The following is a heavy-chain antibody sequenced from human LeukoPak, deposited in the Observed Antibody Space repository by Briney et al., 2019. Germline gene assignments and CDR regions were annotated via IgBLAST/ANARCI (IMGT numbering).Heavy chain of an antibody. J-gene: IGHJ6*02. V-gene: IGHV3-23*01. Sequence: GGSLRLSCAASGFTFSSYAMTWVRQAPGKGLEWVASIDAGGGDTYHSDSVKGRFTISRDNSMNTLYLQMNSLRADDTAVYYCGRPTKDRLVRGDGVDVWGQGTTVTVSS. CDR1: GFTFSSYA. D-gene: IGHD6-19*01. CDR3: GRPTKDRLVRGDGVDV. CDR2: IDAGGGDT.